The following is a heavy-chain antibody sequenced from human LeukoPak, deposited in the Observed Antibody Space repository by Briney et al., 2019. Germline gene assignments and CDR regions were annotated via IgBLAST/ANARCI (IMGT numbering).Heavy chain of an antibody. CDR3: ARDHGSGWYSYLDD. D-gene: IGHD6-19*01. CDR1: GDSVSSNSAA. Sequence: SQTLSLTCASSGDSVSSNSAAWNGIRQSPSRGLEGLGRTYYRSKWYNDYAVSVKSRITISPDTSKNQFSRQLNSVTPEDTAVYYCARDHGSGWYSYLDDWGPGTLVTVSS. J-gene: IGHJ4*02. CDR2: TYYRSKWYN. V-gene: IGHV6-1*01.